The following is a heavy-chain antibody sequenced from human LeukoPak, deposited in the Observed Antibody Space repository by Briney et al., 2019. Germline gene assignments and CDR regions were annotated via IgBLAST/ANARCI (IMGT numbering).Heavy chain of an antibody. D-gene: IGHD6-19*01. J-gene: IGHJ6*02. Sequence: PGGSLRLSCAASGFTFSSYSMNWVRQAPGKGLEWVSSISSSSSYIYYADSVKGRFTISRDNAKNSLCLQMNSLRAEDTAVYYCARWRVAGARYYGMDVWGQGTTVTVSS. CDR1: GFTFSSYS. CDR2: ISSSSSYI. V-gene: IGHV3-21*01. CDR3: ARWRVAGARYYGMDV.